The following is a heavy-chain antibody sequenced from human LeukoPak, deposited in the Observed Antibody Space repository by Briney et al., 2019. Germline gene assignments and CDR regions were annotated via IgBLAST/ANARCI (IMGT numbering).Heavy chain of an antibody. CDR1: GYTFTSYD. CDR2: MNPNSGNT. J-gene: IGHJ6*02. CDR3: ARGGCSGGSCYGYYGMDV. V-gene: IGHV1-8*01. Sequence: ASVKVSCKASGYTFTSYDINWVRQATGQGLEWMGWMNPNSGNTGYAQKFQGRVTMTRNTSISTAYMELSSPRSEDTAVNYCARGGCSGGSCYGYYGMDVWGQGTTVTVSS. D-gene: IGHD2-15*01.